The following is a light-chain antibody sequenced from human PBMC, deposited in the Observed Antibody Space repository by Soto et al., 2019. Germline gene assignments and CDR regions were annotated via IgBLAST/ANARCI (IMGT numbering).Light chain of an antibody. CDR3: QQTDSFPFT. CDR2: AAS. V-gene: IGKV1-12*01. J-gene: IGKJ3*01. Sequence: DIQMTQSPSSVSASVGDRVTITCRASQGISSWLAWYQQKPGKAPKLLIYAASNFQSDVPSRFSGTGSGTDFTLTISSLEAEDLATYYCQQTDSFPFTFGPGTKVEIK. CDR1: QGISSW.